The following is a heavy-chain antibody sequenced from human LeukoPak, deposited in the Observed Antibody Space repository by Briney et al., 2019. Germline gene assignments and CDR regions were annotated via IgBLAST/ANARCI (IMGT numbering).Heavy chain of an antibody. CDR3: AKAVTAMMNYFDY. CDR1: GFTFSSYA. J-gene: IGHJ4*02. D-gene: IGHD5-18*01. V-gene: IGHV3-23*01. CDR2: ISGSGGST. Sequence: GGSLRLSCAASGFTFSSYAMSWVRQAPGKGLEWVSDISGSGGSTYYADSVKGGFTISRDNSKNTLYLQMSSLRAEDTAIYYCAKAVTAMMNYFDYWGQGTLATVSS.